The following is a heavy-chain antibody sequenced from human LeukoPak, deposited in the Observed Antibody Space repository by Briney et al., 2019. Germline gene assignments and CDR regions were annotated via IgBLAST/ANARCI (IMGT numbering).Heavy chain of an antibody. Sequence: ASVKVSCKASGYTFTGYYMHWVRQAPGQGLEWMGWINPNSGGTNYAQKFQGRVTMTRDTSISTAYMELSRLRSDDTAVYYCARITIFGVARGYFYYWGQGTLVTVSS. J-gene: IGHJ4*02. CDR1: GYTFTGYY. CDR3: ARITIFGVARGYFYY. CDR2: INPNSGGT. D-gene: IGHD3-3*01. V-gene: IGHV1-2*02.